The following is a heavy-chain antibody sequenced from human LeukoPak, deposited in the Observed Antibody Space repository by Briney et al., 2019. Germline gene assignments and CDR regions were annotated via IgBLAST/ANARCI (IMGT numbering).Heavy chain of an antibody. CDR1: GYTFTSYD. D-gene: IGHD2-2*01. CDR2: MNPNSGNT. CDR3: ARSTGAYCSSTSCYVGY. J-gene: IGHJ4*02. V-gene: IGHV1-8*01. Sequence: ASVKVSCKASGYTFTSYDINWVRQATGQGLEWMGWMNPNSGNTGYAQKFQCRVTMTRNTSISTAYMELSSLRSEDTAVYYCARSTGAYCSSTSCYVGYWGQGTLVTVSS.